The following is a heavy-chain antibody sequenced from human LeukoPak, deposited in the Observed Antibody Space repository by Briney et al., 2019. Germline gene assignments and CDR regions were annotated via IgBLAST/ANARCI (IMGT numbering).Heavy chain of an antibody. CDR3: ARGYGGAFDI. V-gene: IGHV3-21*01. Sequence: GGSLRLSCAASGFTFSSYSMNWVRQAPGKGLEWVSSISSSSSYTYYADSVKGRFTISRDNAKNSLYLQMNSLRAEDTAVYYCARGYGGAFDIWGQGTMVTVSS. J-gene: IGHJ3*02. CDR2: ISSSSSYT. CDR1: GFTFSSYS. D-gene: IGHD4-17*01.